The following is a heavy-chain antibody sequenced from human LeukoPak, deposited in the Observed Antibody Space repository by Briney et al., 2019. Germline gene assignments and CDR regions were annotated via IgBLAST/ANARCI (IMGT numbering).Heavy chain of an antibody. Sequence: PGGSLRLSCSGSGFTFGNFQMNWVRQVPGTGLEWLAYISSSGHITYYADSVKGRFAVSRDNAKNSVSLEMDSLRADDTGIYFCARDSDPQGNLDFWGQGTHVIVSS. CDR3: ARDSDPQGNLDF. D-gene: IGHD1-14*01. V-gene: IGHV3-48*03. CDR1: GFTFGNFQ. J-gene: IGHJ4*02. CDR2: ISSSGHIT.